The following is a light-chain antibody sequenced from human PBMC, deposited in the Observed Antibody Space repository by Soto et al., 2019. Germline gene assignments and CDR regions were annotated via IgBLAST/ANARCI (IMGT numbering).Light chain of an antibody. J-gene: IGKJ5*01. CDR3: QLSTIYSNA. V-gene: IGKV1-5*03. CDR2: KAS. CDR1: QTISSW. Sequence: SPATVSLKKGDRVTITCRASQTISSWLAWYQQKPGKAPKLRIYKASTLKSGVPSRFSGSGSGTEFTLTISSLQPEDFTPYYSQLSTIYSNAFGQ.